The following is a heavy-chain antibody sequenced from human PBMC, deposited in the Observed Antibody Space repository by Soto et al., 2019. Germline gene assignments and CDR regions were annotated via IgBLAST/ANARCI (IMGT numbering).Heavy chain of an antibody. D-gene: IGHD5-12*01. CDR3: ARTRRGGYMSYYCYYGLDV. J-gene: IGHJ6*02. CDR1: GFTFSSYN. V-gene: IGHV3-21*01. CDR2: ISSSSSYI. Sequence: EVQLVESGGGLVKPGGSLRLSCAASGFTFSSYNMHWVRQAPGKGLEWVSSISSSSSYIYYADSVKGRFTISRDNAKNSQYRQRNRQRAEVAAVYYCARTRRGGYMSYYCYYGLDVWGQGTTVTGSS.